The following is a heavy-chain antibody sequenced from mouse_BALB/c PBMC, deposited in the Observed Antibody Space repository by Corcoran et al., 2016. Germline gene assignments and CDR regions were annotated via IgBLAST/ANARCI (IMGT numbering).Heavy chain of an antibody. CDR3: ARDGNYPYAMYY. J-gene: IGHJ4*01. D-gene: IGHD2-1*01. Sequence: EVELQQSGAELMKPGASATLSCKDSGFNIKDNYMHWGKQRPEQGLEWSGRIDPANGNTKYDPKFQGQATITADTSSNTAYLQLSSLTSEDTAVYYCARDGNYPYAMYYWGQGTSVTVSS. V-gene: IGHV14-3*02. CDR1: GFNIKDNY. CDR2: IDPANGNT.